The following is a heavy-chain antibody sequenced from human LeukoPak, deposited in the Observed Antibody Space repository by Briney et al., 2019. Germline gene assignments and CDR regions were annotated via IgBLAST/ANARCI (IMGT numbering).Heavy chain of an antibody. D-gene: IGHD4-17*01. Sequence: GGSLRLSCAASGFTFSSYAMHWVRQAPGKGLEWVAVISYDGSDKYYADSVKGRFTISRDNSKNTLYLQMNSLRAEDTAVYYCASRTTVTTDPVDYWGQGTLVTVSS. CDR1: GFTFSSYA. CDR3: ASRTTVTTDPVDY. J-gene: IGHJ4*02. V-gene: IGHV3-30*01. CDR2: ISYDGSDK.